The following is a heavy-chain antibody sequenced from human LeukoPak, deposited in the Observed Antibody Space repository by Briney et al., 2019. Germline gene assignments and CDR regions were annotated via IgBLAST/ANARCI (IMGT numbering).Heavy chain of an antibody. CDR1: GGSISSYY. J-gene: IGHJ6*03. V-gene: IGHV4-59*01. Sequence: SETLSLTCTVSGGSISSYYWSWIRQPPGKGLERIGYIYYSGSTNYNPSLKSRVTISVDTSKNQFSLKLSSVTAADTAVYYCARLVYSSSWYPSFYYYYMDVWGKGTTVTVSS. CDR2: IYYSGST. CDR3: ARLVYSSSWYPSFYYYYMDV. D-gene: IGHD6-13*01.